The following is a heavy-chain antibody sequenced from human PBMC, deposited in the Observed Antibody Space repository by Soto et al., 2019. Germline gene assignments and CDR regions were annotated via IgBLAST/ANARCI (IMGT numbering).Heavy chain of an antibody. CDR2: ISYDGSNK. D-gene: IGHD5-18*01. J-gene: IGHJ4*02. Sequence: LRLSCAASGFTFNSYSMNWVRQAPGKGLEWVAVISYDGSNKYYADSVKGRFTISRDNSKNTLYLQMNSLRAEDTAVYYCARLVDTAMDNFDYWGQGTLVTVSS. CDR1: GFTFNSYS. CDR3: ARLVDTAMDNFDY. V-gene: IGHV3-30-3*01.